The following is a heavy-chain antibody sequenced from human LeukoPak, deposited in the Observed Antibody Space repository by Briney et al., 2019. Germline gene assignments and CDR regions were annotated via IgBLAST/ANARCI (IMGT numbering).Heavy chain of an antibody. V-gene: IGHV1-2*02. CDR1: GYTFTGYY. CDR2: INPNSGGT. D-gene: IGHD6-19*01. Sequence: ASVKVSCTASGYTFTGYYMHWVRQAPGQGLEGMGWINPNSGGTNYAQKFQGRVTMTRDTSISTAYMELSRLRSDDTAVYYCARDSSGFWHGFDYWGQGTLVTVSS. CDR3: ARDSSGFWHGFDY. J-gene: IGHJ4*02.